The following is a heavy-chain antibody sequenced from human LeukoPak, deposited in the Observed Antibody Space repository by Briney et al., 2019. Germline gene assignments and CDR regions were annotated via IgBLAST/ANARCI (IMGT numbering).Heavy chain of an antibody. CDR1: GFTFSSYW. J-gene: IGHJ3*02. V-gene: IGHV3-7*03. Sequence: GGSLRLSCAVSGFTFSSYWMTWVRQAPGKGLEWVAKIKEDGSEKYYVDSVKGRFTVSRDDVKNSLFLQMNSLRAEDTAAYYCARLHSAIYYGNAFDIWGQGTMVTVSS. CDR2: IKEDGSEK. D-gene: IGHD1-26*01. CDR3: ARLHSAIYYGNAFDI.